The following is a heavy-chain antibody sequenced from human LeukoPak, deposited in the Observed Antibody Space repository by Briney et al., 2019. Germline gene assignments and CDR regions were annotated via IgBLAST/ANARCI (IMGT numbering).Heavy chain of an antibody. Sequence: SETLSLTCTVSGGSISSYYWSWIRQPPGKGLEWIGYIYTSGSTNYNPSLKSRVTISVDTSKNQFSLKLSSVTAADTAVYYCARDPNAFGESYGMDVWGQGTTVTVSS. V-gene: IGHV4-4*09. CDR3: ARDPNAFGESYGMDV. CDR2: IYTSGST. D-gene: IGHD3-10*01. J-gene: IGHJ6*02. CDR1: GGSISSYY.